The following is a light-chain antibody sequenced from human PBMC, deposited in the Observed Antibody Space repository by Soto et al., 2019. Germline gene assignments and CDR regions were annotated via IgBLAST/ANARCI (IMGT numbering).Light chain of an antibody. CDR2: NAS. CDR1: QPVRNNY. J-gene: IGKJ4*01. Sequence: EFVLTPSPGTLSLSPGERATLSCTASQPVRNNYLAWYQQKTGQAPRLLLYNASGRATGIPVRFSGGWSGTDFTLTISRLEPEDFAVYYCQQFSSYPLTFGGGTKVDIK. V-gene: IGKV3-20*01. CDR3: QQFSSYPLT.